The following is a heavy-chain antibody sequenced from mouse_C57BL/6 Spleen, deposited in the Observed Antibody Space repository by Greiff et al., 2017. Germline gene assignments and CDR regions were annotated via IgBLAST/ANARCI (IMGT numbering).Heavy chain of an antibody. CDR3: TTLALYSSSYWFAY. CDR2: IDPESGDT. V-gene: IGHV14-4*01. D-gene: IGHD2-5*01. Sequence: EVQLQQSGAELVRPGASVKLSCTASGFNIKDDYMHWVKQRPEQGLEWIGWIDPESGDTEYASKFQGKATITADTSYNTAYLQLSSLTSEDTAVYYCTTLALYSSSYWFAYWGQGALVTVSA. J-gene: IGHJ3*01. CDR1: GFNIKDDY.